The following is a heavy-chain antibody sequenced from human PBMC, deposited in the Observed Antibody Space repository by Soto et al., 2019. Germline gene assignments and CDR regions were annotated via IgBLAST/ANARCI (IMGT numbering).Heavy chain of an antibody. J-gene: IGHJ6*02. V-gene: IGHV3-21*01. CDR1: GFTFSSYS. CDR3: AGDSDCGGVCYSGLYYYGMDV. Sequence: GGSLTLSCAASGFTFSSYSMNWVRHAPRKGLEWVSSISSSSSYIYYADSVKGRFTISRDNAENSLYLQMNSLRAEDTAVYYCAGDSDCGGVCYSGLYYYGMDVWGQGTTVTVSS. D-gene: IGHD2-21*01. CDR2: ISSSSSYI.